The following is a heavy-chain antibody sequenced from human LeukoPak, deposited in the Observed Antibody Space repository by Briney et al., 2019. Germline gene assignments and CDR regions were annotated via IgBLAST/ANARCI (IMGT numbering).Heavy chain of an antibody. CDR1: GGSISSGSYY. V-gene: IGHV4-61*02. J-gene: IGHJ5*02. CDR2: IYTSGST. CDR3: ARDQPWVAFDP. Sequence: PSETLSLTCTVSGGSISSGSYYWSWIRQPAGKELEWIGRIYTSGSTNYNPSLKSRVTISVDTSKNQFSLKLSSVTAADTAVYYCARDQPWVAFDPWGQGTLVTVSS. D-gene: IGHD2-2*01.